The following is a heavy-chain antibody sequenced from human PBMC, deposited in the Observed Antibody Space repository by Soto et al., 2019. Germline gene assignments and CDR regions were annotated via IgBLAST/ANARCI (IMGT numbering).Heavy chain of an antibody. CDR1: GGSISSSNW. CDR3: ARNLLQLWPYYYYYGMDV. CDR2: IYHSGST. J-gene: IGHJ6*02. Sequence: QVQLQESGPGLVKPSGTLSLTCAVSGGSISSSNWWSWVRQPPGKGLEWIGEIYHSGSTNYNPSLKSRVTISGDKSKNQFSLKLSSVTAADTAVYYCARNLLQLWPYYYYYGMDVWGQGTTVTVSS. V-gene: IGHV4-4*02. D-gene: IGHD5-18*01.